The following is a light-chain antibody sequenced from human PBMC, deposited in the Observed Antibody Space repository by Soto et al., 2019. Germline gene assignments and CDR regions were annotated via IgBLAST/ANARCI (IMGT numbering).Light chain of an antibody. CDR2: RTS. V-gene: IGKV1-5*03. CDR1: QSISNW. J-gene: IGKJ2*01. CDR3: QHYNGYSYT. Sequence: DIQMTQSPSTLPASVGDRVTITCRASQSISNWLAWYQQKPGKAPKLLILRTSTLESGVPSRFSGSGSGTEFTLTISSLQPDDFATYHCQHYNGYSYTFGQGTKLEIK.